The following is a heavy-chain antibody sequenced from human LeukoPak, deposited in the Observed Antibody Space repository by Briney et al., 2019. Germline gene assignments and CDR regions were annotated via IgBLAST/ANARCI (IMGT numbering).Heavy chain of an antibody. CDR2: MNPNSGNT. Sequence: ASVKVSCKASGYTFTSYDINWVRQATGQGLEWMGWMNPNSGNTGYAQKFQGRVTMTRNTSISTAYMELSSLRSEDTAVYYCARGGTFRRITIFGVVNEYYFDYWGQGTLVTVSS. CDR3: ARGGTFRRITIFGVVNEYYFDY. J-gene: IGHJ4*02. D-gene: IGHD3-3*01. CDR1: GYTFTSYD. V-gene: IGHV1-8*01.